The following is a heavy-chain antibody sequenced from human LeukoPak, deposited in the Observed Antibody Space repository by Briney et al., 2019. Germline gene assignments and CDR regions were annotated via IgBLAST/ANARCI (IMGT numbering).Heavy chain of an antibody. Sequence: GGSLRLSCAATGFTFSSYWMSWVRQAPGKGLVWVANIKQDGSEKYYVDSVKGRSTISRDNAKNSLYLQMNSLRAEDTAVYYCARDGAAADTTAYWGQGTLVTVSS. CDR3: ARDGAAADTTAY. V-gene: IGHV3-7*01. J-gene: IGHJ4*02. CDR2: IKQDGSEK. D-gene: IGHD6-13*01. CDR1: GFTFSSYW.